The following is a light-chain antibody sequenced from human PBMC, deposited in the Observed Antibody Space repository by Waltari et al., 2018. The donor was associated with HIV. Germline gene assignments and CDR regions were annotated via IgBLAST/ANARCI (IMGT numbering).Light chain of an antibody. V-gene: IGLV2-11*01. CDR1: SSDVGAYNF. Sequence: QSALTQPRSVSGSPGQSVTISCTGTSSDVGAYNFVSWYQQYPGKAPKLLIYDFKKRPSGVPDRFYGSKSDNTASLTISGLQAEDEADYYCCSYAGNYIFDFGGGTKLTVL. CDR2: DFK. J-gene: IGLJ2*01. CDR3: CSYAGNYIFD.